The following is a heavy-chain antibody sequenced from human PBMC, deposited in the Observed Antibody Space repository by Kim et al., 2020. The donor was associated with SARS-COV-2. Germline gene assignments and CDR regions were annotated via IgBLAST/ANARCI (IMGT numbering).Heavy chain of an antibody. CDR2: ISSSSSYT. V-gene: IGHV3-11*05. CDR1: GFTFSDYY. Sequence: GGSLRLSCAASGFTFSDYYMSWIRQAPGKGLEWVSYISSSSSYTNYADSVKGRFTISRDNAKNSLYLQMNSLRAEDTAVNYCARGGYDYVWGSYRDYYYYYGMDVWGQGTTVTVSS. D-gene: IGHD3-16*02. CDR3: ARGGYDYVWGSYRDYYYYYGMDV. J-gene: IGHJ6*02.